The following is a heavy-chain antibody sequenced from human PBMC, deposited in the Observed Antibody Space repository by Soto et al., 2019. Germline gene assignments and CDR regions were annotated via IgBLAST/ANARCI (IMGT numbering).Heavy chain of an antibody. Sequence: ASVKVSCKASGYTFTGYYMHWVRQAPGQRLEWMGWINPNSGGTNYAQKFQGRVTMTRDTSISTAYMELSRLRSDDTAVYYCARYCSRTNCYLNYYYGLEAWGQGTTVTV. CDR1: GYTFTGYY. V-gene: IGHV1-2*02. D-gene: IGHD2-2*01. CDR3: ARYCSRTNCYLNYYYGLEA. CDR2: INPNSGGT. J-gene: IGHJ6*01.